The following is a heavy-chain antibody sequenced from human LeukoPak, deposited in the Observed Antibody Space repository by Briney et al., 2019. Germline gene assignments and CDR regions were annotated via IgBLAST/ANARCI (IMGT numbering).Heavy chain of an antibody. V-gene: IGHV4-30-2*01. CDR1: GGSISSGGYS. Sequence: SETLSLTCAVSGGSISSGGYSWSWIRQPPGKGLEWIGYIYQSGSTYYNPSLKRRVTISVDRSKNQFSMKLSSVTAADTAVYYCARGYCSGGSCYSVQGMDVWGQGTLVTVSS. CDR3: ARGYCSGGSCYSVQGMDV. J-gene: IGHJ4*02. D-gene: IGHD2-15*01. CDR2: IYQSGST.